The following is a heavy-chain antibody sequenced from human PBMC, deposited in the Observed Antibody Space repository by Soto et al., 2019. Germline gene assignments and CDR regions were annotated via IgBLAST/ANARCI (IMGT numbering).Heavy chain of an antibody. D-gene: IGHD3-3*01. V-gene: IGHV1-3*01. Sequence: GASVKVSCKASGYTFTSYAMHWVRQAPGQRLEWMGWINAGNGNTKYSQKFQGRVTITRDTSTSTVYMELSSLRSEDTAVYYCARDGAVLRFLEWLLPPYYCYMDVWGKGTTVTVSS. CDR3: ARDGAVLRFLEWLLPPYYCYMDV. J-gene: IGHJ6*03. CDR1: GYTFTSYA. CDR2: INAGNGNT.